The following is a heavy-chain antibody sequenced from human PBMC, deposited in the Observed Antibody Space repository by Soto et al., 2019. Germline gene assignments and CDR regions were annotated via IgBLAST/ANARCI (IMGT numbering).Heavy chain of an antibody. J-gene: IGHJ4*02. CDR1: SGSISGDEYY. CDR3: ARSPKSRGYYDVFAYFDY. CDR2: IHHGGQS. V-gene: IGHV4-30-4*01. D-gene: IGHD3-9*01. Sequence: QVQLQESGPGLVKPSQTLSLTCTVSSGSISGDEYYWTWVRQTPGRGLEWIGYIHHGGQSYYSTSLQSRISISVDTSQNQLSLRLRVVTAADSAVYSCARSPKSRGYYDVFAYFDYWGQGTLVTVSS.